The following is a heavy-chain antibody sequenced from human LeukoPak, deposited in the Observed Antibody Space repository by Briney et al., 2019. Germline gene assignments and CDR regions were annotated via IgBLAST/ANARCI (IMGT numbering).Heavy chain of an antibody. J-gene: IGHJ4*02. Sequence: GGSLRLSCAASGFTFSSYGMHWVRQAPGKGLEWVAFIRYDGSNKYYADSVKGRFTISRDNSKNTLHLQMNSLRAEDTAVYYCAKDLFVGFGELLTFFDYWGQGTLVTISS. CDR2: IRYDGSNK. CDR1: GFTFSSYG. D-gene: IGHD3-10*01. V-gene: IGHV3-30*02. CDR3: AKDLFVGFGELLTFFDY.